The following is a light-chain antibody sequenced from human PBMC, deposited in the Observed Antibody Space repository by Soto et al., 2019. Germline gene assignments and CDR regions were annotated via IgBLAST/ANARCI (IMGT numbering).Light chain of an antibody. Sequence: EIVMTQSPATLSVSPGERATLSCRASQSVSSKLPWYQQKPGQAPRLLIYGASTSATGIPARSSGTGSGTEFTLTISSMQSEDFAVYDCRQYNNWPPLTFGGGTKVEIK. CDR3: RQYNNWPPLT. CDR1: QSVSSK. CDR2: GAS. V-gene: IGKV3-15*01. J-gene: IGKJ4*01.